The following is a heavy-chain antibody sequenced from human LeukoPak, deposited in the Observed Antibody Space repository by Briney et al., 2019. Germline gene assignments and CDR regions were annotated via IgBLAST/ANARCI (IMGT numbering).Heavy chain of an antibody. CDR2: INHSGST. CDR3: ARGRGDDFWSGYSGPPSSPQTFDY. CDR1: GGSISSYY. J-gene: IGHJ4*02. Sequence: SETLSLTCTVSGGSISSYYWSWIRQPAGKGLEWIGEINHSGSTNYNPSLKSRVTISVDTSKNQFSLKLSSVTAADTAVYYCARGRGDDFWSGYSGPPSSPQTFDYWGQGTLVTVSS. V-gene: IGHV4-34*01. D-gene: IGHD3-3*01.